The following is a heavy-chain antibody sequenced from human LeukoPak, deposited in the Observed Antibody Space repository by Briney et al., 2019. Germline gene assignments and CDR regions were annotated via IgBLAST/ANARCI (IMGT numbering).Heavy chain of an antibody. CDR3: ATKPNSLYYFDF. V-gene: IGHV4-34*01. Sequence: PSETRSLTCAVYGGSFSGYYWSWIRQPPGKGLEWIGEINHSGSTNYNPSLKSRVTISVDTSKNQFSLKLSSVTAADTAVYYCATKPNSLYYFDFWGQGTLVTVSS. CDR2: INHSGST. J-gene: IGHJ4*02. D-gene: IGHD2-8*01. CDR1: GGSFSGYY.